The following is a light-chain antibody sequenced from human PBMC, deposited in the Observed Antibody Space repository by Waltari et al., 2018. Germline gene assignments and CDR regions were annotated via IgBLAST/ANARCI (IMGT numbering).Light chain of an antibody. CDR1: QDVSSN. J-gene: IGKJ2*01. CDR3: QQYNSWPPYT. V-gene: IGKV3-15*01. Sequence: EIVMTQSPATLSVSPGERATLSCRASQDVSSNLAWYQQKPGQAPRLLIYGASSRATGIPGRFSGSGSGTDFTLTISSLQSEDFAVYYCQQYNSWPPYTFGQGTKLQIK. CDR2: GAS.